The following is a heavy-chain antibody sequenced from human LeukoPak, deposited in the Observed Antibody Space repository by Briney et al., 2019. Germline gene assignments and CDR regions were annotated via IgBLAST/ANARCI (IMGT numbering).Heavy chain of an antibody. CDR3: ARDVGLATVTTGGH. CDR1: GFTFSSYT. CDR2: ISYDGNNK. D-gene: IGHD4-11*01. Sequence: PGRSLRLSCAASGFTFSSYTMHWVRQAPGKGLEWAAVISYDGNNKYYADSVKGRFTISRDNSKNTLYLQMNSLRAEDTAVCYCARDVGLATVTTGGHWGQGTLVTVSS. V-gene: IGHV3-30-3*01. J-gene: IGHJ4*02.